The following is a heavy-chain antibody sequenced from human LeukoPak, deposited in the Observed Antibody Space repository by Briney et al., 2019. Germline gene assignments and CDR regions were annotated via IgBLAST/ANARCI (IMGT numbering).Heavy chain of an antibody. CDR1: GVTFSNYG. J-gene: IGHJ4*02. CDR2: VWNNGRDR. V-gene: IGHV3-33*07. Sequence: GGSLRLSCAASGVTFSNYGGCRGRQAPRRGGEWGAVVWNNGRDRYYRGSLKGRVSISREDSKNKVYLEMSSVRVEDTAVSYCTRDSGVSGSGPYPTFKYWGQGRLVTVSS. CDR3: TRDSGVSGSGPYPTFKY. D-gene: IGHD3-10*01.